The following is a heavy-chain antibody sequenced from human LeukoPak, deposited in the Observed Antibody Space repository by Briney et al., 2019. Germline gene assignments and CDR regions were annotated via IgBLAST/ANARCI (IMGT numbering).Heavy chain of an antibody. V-gene: IGHV4-39*01. CDR1: GGSISSSSYY. CDR2: IYYSGST. J-gene: IGHJ4*02. D-gene: IGHD5-12*01. CDR3: ASWLRLRRGYYFDY. Sequence: SETLSLTCTVSGGSISSSSYYWVWIRQPPGKGLEWIGSIYYSGSTYYNPSLKSRVTISVDTSKNQFSLKLISVTAADTAVYYCASWLRLRRGYYFDYWGQGTLVTVSS.